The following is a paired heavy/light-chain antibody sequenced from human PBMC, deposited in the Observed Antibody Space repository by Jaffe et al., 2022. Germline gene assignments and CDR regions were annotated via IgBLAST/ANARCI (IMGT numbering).Light chain of an antibody. CDR3: LQHNTYPYT. J-gene: IGKJ2*01. Sequence: DIQMTQSPSAMSASVGDRITITCRASQGISNSLAWFQQKPGKAPKRLIYASSTLHGGVPSRFSGSGSGIEFTLTISSLQPEDFATYYCLQHNTYPYTFGQGTKVDIK. CDR1: QGISNS. V-gene: IGKV1-17*03. CDR2: ASS.
Heavy chain of an antibody. V-gene: IGHV3-7*05. CDR1: GFSFSTQW. J-gene: IGHJ4*02. Sequence: EVQLVESGGGLVQPGGSLRLSCVASGFSFSTQWMTWVRQAPGKGLEWVANINEDGSQKNYVDSVKGRFTISRDNAKNSLSLQMESLRAEDTAVYYCVNRAWMEQWGQGTVVTVSS. CDR2: INEDGSQK. CDR3: VNRAWMEQ. D-gene: IGHD5-12*01.